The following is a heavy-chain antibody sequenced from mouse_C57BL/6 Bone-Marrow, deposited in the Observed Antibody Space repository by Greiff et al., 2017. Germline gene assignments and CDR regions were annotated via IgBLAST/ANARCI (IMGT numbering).Heavy chain of an antibody. CDR2: INPNNGGT. D-gene: IGHD1-1*01. J-gene: IGHJ1*03. V-gene: IGHV1-22*01. Sequence: VQLQQSGPELVKPGASVKMSCKASGYTFTDYNMHWVKQSHGKSLEWIGYINPNNGGTSYNQKFQGKATLTINKSSSTAYMELRSLTSEESAVYYCLSSYLCWYFDVWGTGTTVTVSS. CDR3: LSSYLCWYFDV. CDR1: GYTFTDYN.